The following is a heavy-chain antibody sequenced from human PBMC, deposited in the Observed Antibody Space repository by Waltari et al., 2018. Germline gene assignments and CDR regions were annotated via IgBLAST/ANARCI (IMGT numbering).Heavy chain of an antibody. CDR3: ARAAPKTYRSPVPGRDYYYGMDV. CDR1: GFTLSRSG. V-gene: IGHV3-74*01. J-gene: IGHJ6*02. Sequence: VWRVASGGSWFHHGESLGPAVPAFGFTLSRSGSPGSRQGPGRGLVWVSRINSDGTSIGYADSVKGRFTISRDNAKNTLYLQMKSLRAEDTGVYYCARAAPKTYRSPVPGRDYYYGMDVWGQGTTVTVSS. D-gene: IGHD6-19*01. CDR2: INSDGTSI.